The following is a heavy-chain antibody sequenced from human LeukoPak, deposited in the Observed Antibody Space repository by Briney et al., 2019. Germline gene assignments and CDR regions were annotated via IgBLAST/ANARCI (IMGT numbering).Heavy chain of an antibody. D-gene: IGHD3-10*02. J-gene: IGHJ6*04. V-gene: IGHV3-48*04. CDR3: AELGITMIGGV. CDR1: GFTFSSYW. CDR2: ISSSGSTI. Sequence: GGSLRLSCAASGFTFSSYWMSWVRQAPGKGLEWVSYISSSGSTIYYADSVKGRFTISRDNAKNSLYPQMNSLRAEDTAVYYCAELGITMIGGVWGKGTTVTISS.